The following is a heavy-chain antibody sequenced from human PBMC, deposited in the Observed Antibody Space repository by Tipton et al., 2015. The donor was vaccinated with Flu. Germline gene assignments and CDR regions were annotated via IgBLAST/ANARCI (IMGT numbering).Heavy chain of an antibody. CDR1: EFTFSTYW. CDR3: ARTRGGFCARSGCFADYFDF. Sequence: SLRLSCGASEFTFSTYWMSWVRQAPGKGLEWVANINQGGGQKYYVDSVKGRFTISRDNAKNSLYLQMSSLRVEDTAVYYCARTRGGFCARSGCFADYFDFWGQGTLVTVSS. CDR2: INQGGGQK. D-gene: IGHD6-19*01. V-gene: IGHV3-7*01. J-gene: IGHJ4*02.